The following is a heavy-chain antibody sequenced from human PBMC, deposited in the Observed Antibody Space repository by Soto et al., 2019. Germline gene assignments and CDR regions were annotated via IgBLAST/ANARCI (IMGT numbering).Heavy chain of an antibody. V-gene: IGHV3-30*18. Sequence: PGGSLRLSCAASGFTFSSYGMHWVRQAPGKGLEWVAVISYDGSNKYYADSVKGRFTISRDNSKNTLYLQMNSLRAEDTAVYYCAKDSGYSGMDVWGQGTTVTVSS. CDR1: GFTFSSYG. CDR3: AKDSGYSGMDV. D-gene: IGHD5-18*01. J-gene: IGHJ6*02. CDR2: ISYDGSNK.